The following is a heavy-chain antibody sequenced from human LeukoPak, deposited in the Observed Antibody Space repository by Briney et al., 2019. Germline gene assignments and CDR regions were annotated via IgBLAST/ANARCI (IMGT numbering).Heavy chain of an antibody. J-gene: IGHJ6*02. CDR3: TRGMTVAGTRGYYYYGMDV. V-gene: IGHV3-48*03. CDR2: VSSSGSTI. Sequence: GGSLRLSCAASGFTFSSYEMNWVRQAPGKGLEWVSYVSSSGSTIYYADSVKGRFTISRDNAKNSLYLQMNSLRAEDTAVYYCTRGMTVAGTRGYYYYGMDVWGQGTTVTVSS. D-gene: IGHD6-19*01. CDR1: GFTFSSYE.